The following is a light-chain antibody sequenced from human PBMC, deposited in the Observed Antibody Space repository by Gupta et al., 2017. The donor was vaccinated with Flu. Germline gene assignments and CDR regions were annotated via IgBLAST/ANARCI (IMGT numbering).Light chain of an antibody. J-gene: IGKJ4*01. CDR3: QQCDTSPLT. CDR2: GAS. Sequence: EIVLTQSPGSLPLPPGERATLSCRASQSVRSSYLAWYQQKPGQAPRLLIYGASSRATGIPDRFSGSGSGTDFTLTISRLEPEDFAMYYCQQCDTSPLTFGGGTKVEI. V-gene: IGKV3-20*01. CDR1: QSVRSSY.